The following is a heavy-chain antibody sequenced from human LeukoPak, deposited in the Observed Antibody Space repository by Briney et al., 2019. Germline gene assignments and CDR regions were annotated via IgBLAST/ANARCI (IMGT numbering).Heavy chain of an antibody. Sequence: PGGSLRLSCAASGFTFSSYSMNWVRQAPGKGLEWVSYISSSSTIYYAESVKGRFTISRDNAKNSLYLQMNSLRAEDTAVYYCARDELYCYDSSGYFSFDYWGQGTLVTVPS. CDR2: ISSSSTI. D-gene: IGHD3-22*01. CDR1: GFTFSSYS. CDR3: ARDELYCYDSSGYFSFDY. J-gene: IGHJ4*02. V-gene: IGHV3-48*01.